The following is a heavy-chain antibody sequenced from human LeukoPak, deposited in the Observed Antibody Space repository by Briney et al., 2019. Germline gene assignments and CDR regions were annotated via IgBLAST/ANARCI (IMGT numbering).Heavy chain of an antibody. CDR2: LSYNGNDK. Sequence: GRSLRLSCAASGFTFNRHGMHWVRQAPGKGLEWVAVLSYNGNDKYYVDSVKGRFTISRDNSQNTLFLQMNSLRADDTAVYYCAKDAHTYGASYYFDYWGQGTLVTVSS. V-gene: IGHV3-30*18. D-gene: IGHD4/OR15-4a*01. CDR3: AKDAHTYGASYYFDY. CDR1: GFTFNRHG. J-gene: IGHJ4*02.